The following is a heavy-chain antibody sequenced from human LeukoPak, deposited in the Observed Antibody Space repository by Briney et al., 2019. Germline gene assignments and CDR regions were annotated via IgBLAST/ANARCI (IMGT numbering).Heavy chain of an antibody. CDR2: IRYDGSNK. J-gene: IGHJ4*02. CDR3: AKDGLYYDGSEHVYYFDS. Sequence: PGGSLRLSCAASGFTFSSYGMHWVRQAPGKGLEWVAFIRYDGSNKYYADSVKGRFTISRDNSKNTLYLQMNSLRAEDTALYYCAKDGLYYDGSEHVYYFDSWGQGTPVTVSS. V-gene: IGHV3-30*02. CDR1: GFTFSSYG. D-gene: IGHD3-22*01.